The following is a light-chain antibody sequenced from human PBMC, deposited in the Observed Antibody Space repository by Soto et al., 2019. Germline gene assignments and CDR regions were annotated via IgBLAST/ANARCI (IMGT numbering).Light chain of an antibody. CDR1: QSVLYSSNNKNY. CDR2: WAS. J-gene: IGKJ1*01. CDR3: QQYYSTPTWT. Sequence: DIVMTQSPDSLAVSLGERATINCKSSQSVLYSSNNKNYLAWYQQKVGQPPKLLIYWASTRESGVPARFSGSGSGTDFTLTISSLQAEDVAVYYCQQYYSTPTWTFGQGTKVEIK. V-gene: IGKV4-1*01.